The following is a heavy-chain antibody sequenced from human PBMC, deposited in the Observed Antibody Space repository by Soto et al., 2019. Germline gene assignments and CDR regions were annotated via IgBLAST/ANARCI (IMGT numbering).Heavy chain of an antibody. J-gene: IGHJ4*02. V-gene: IGHV1-3*01. CDR3: AREWSSGWSSCDY. Sequence: QVQLVQSGAEVKKPGASVKVSCKASGYTFTSYAMHWVRQAPGQRLEWMGWINAGNGNTKYSQKFQGRVTITRDTSASTAYMELSSLRSEDTAVYYCAREWSSGWSSCDYWGQGTLVTVSS. CDR1: GYTFTSYA. D-gene: IGHD6-19*01. CDR2: INAGNGNT.